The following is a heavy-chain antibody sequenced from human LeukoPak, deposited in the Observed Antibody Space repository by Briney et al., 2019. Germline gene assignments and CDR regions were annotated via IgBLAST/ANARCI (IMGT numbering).Heavy chain of an antibody. CDR3: ASTLGYCSGGSCYPEYFQH. V-gene: IGHV4-59*08. D-gene: IGHD2-15*01. Sequence: SETLSLTCTVSGGSISSYYWSWIRQPPGKGLEWIGYIYYSGSTNYNPSLKSRVTISVDTPKNQFSLKLSSVTAADTAVYYCASTLGYCSGGSCYPEYFQHWGQGTLVTVSS. CDR2: IYYSGST. CDR1: GGSISSYY. J-gene: IGHJ1*01.